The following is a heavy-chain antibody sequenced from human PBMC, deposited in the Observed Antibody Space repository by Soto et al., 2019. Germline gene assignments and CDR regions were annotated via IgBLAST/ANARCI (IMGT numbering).Heavy chain of an antibody. Sequence: GGSLRLSCAASGFTFSSYAMSWVRQAPGKGLEWVSAISGSGGSTYYADSVKGRFTISRDNSKNKLYLQMNSLRAEDTAVYYGAKDFWDIVGVVAATGGWFDPWGQGTLVTVSS. CDR1: GFTFSSYA. CDR2: ISGSGGST. J-gene: IGHJ5*02. V-gene: IGHV3-23*01. CDR3: AKDFWDIVGVVAATGGWFDP. D-gene: IGHD2-15*01.